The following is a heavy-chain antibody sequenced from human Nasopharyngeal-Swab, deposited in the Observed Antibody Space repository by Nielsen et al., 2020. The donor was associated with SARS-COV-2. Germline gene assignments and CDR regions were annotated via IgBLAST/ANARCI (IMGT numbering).Heavy chain of an antibody. CDR3: ARGQSIAAPLAREGGCGMDV. Sequence: GESLKISCAASGFTFSSYGMHWVRQAPGKGLEWVAVISYDGSNKYYADSVKGRFTISRDNSKNTLYLQMNSLRAEDTAVYYCARGQSIAAPLAREGGCGMDVWGQGTTVTVSS. D-gene: IGHD6-6*01. V-gene: IGHV3-30*03. CDR1: GFTFSSYG. J-gene: IGHJ6*02. CDR2: ISYDGSNK.